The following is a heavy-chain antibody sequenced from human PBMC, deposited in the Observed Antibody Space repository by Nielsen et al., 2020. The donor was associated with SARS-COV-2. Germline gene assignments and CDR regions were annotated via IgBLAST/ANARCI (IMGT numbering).Heavy chain of an antibody. CDR3: ASSHCSSTSCKRSRKYYFDY. CDR2: INAGNGNT. CDR1: GYTFTSYA. V-gene: IGHV1-3*01. Sequence: ASVKVSCKASGYTFTSYAMHWVRQAPGQRLEWMGWINAGNGNTKYSQKFQGRVTITRDTSASTAYMELSSLRSEDTAVYYCASSHCSSTSCKRSRKYYFDYWGQGTLVTVSS. J-gene: IGHJ4*02. D-gene: IGHD2-2*01.